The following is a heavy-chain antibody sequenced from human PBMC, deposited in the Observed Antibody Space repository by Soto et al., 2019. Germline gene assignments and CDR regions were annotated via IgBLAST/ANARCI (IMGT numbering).Heavy chain of an antibody. CDR1: GFTFSSYA. V-gene: IGHV3-23*01. Sequence: EVQLLESGGGLVQPGGSLRLSCAASGFTFSSYAMSWVRQAPGKGLAWVSAIRGSGGSTYYADSVKGRFTISRDNSKNTLYLQMNSLRAEDTAVYYCAKPPLAARLTSPWGQGTLVTVSS. CDR3: AKPPLAARLTSP. D-gene: IGHD6-6*01. J-gene: IGHJ5*02. CDR2: IRGSGGST.